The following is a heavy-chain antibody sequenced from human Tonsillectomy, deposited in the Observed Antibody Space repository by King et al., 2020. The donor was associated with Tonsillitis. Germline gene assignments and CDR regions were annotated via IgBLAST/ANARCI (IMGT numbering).Heavy chain of an antibody. CDR3: ARVLEVGGSRWAVYGMDV. CDR2: INPSGGST. J-gene: IGHJ6*02. CDR1: GYTFTSYY. D-gene: IGHD3-16*01. V-gene: IGHV1-46*01. Sequence: QLVQSGAEVKKPGASVKVSCKASGYTFTSYYMHWVRQAPGQGLEWMGIINPSGGSTSYAQKFQGRVTMTRDTSTSTVYMELSSLRSEDTAVYYCARVLEVGGSRWAVYGMDVWGQGTTVTVSS.